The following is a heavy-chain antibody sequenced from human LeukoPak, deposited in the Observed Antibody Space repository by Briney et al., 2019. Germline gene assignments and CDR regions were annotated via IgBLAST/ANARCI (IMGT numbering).Heavy chain of an antibody. D-gene: IGHD3-22*01. CDR2: ISSSSSYI. V-gene: IGHV3-21*01. CDR1: GFTFSSYS. Sequence: PGESLRLSCAASGFTFSSYSMNWVRQAPGKGLEWVSSISSSSSYIYYADSVKGRFTISRDNAKNSLHLQMNSLRAEDTAVYYCASKITPYYDSSGYYYWGQGTLVTVSS. J-gene: IGHJ4*02. CDR3: ASKITPYYDSSGYYY.